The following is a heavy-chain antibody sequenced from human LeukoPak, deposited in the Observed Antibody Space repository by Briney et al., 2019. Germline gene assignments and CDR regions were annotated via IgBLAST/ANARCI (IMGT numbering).Heavy chain of an antibody. D-gene: IGHD3-22*01. CDR2: IKQDGSEK. V-gene: IGHV3-7*01. CDR3: ARVQGYYDSSGYYYVDYFDY. CDR1: GFTFSSYW. J-gene: IGHJ4*02. Sequence: GGSLRLSCAASGFTFSSYWMSWVRQAPGKGLEWVANIKQDGSEKYYGDSVKGRFTISRDNAKNSLYLQMNSLRAEDTAVYYCARVQGYYDSSGYYYVDYFDYWGQGTLVTVSS.